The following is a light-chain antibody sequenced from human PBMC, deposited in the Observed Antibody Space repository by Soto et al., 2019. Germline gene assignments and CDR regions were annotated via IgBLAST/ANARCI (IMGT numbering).Light chain of an antibody. V-gene: IGLV2-14*01. J-gene: IGLJ3*02. CDR1: SSNVGTYKY. Sequence: QSVLTQPASVSGSPGQSITISCTGTSSNVGTYKYVSWYQQLPGKAPKLMIYEVSNRPSGVSNRFSGSKSGNTASLTISGGQAEDDEDYYYSQYKGRSLRVFGGGTKLTVL. CDR2: EVS. CDR3: SQYKGRSLRV.